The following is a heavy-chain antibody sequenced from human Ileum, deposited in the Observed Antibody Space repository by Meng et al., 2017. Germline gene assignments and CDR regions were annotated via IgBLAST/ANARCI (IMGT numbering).Heavy chain of an antibody. CDR1: GRPISRSDW. CDR2: MNLGGSP. V-gene: IGHV4-4*02. CDR3: AHIFDS. J-gene: IGHJ4*02. Sequence: QVPVEEAGPGLVAPSGTLSLTCAVSGRPISRSDWWSWVRQPPGKGLEWIAEMNLGGSPNYNPSLKSRVTMSVDKSNDHLSLQLTSVTAADTAVYYCAHIFDSWGQGTLVTVSS.